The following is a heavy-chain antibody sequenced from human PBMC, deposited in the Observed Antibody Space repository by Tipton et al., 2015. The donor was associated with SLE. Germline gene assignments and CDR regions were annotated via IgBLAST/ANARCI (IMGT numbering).Heavy chain of an antibody. Sequence: SLRLSCAASGFTFSSYAMSWVRQAPGKGLEWVSSISSSSSYIYYADSVKGRFTISRDNAKNSLYLQMNSLRAEDTAVYYCARGTMVVTSDYWGQGTLVTVSS. J-gene: IGHJ4*02. CDR1: GFTFSSYA. D-gene: IGHD4-23*01. V-gene: IGHV3-21*03. CDR3: ARGTMVVTSDY. CDR2: ISSSSSYI.